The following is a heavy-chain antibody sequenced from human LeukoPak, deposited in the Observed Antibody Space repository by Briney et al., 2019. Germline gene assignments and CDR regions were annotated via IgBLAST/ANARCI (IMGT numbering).Heavy chain of an antibody. CDR1: GFTFSSYG. V-gene: IGHV3-33*01. CDR2: ICYDGSKK. J-gene: IGHJ4*02. CDR3: ARDIYHSGGYYSDY. Sequence: PGRSLRLSCAASGFTFSSYGMHWVRQAPGKGLEGVALICYDGSKKYYADSVKGRFTISRDNSKNTLYLQMNSLRAEDTAVYYCARDIYHSGGYYSDYWGQGTLVTVSS. D-gene: IGHD3-22*01.